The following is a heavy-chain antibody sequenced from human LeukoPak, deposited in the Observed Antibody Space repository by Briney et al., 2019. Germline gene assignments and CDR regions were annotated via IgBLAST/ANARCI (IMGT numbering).Heavy chain of an antibody. V-gene: IGHV3-21*01. CDR1: GFTSSSYW. Sequence: PGGSLRLSCAASGFTSSSYWMTWVRQAPGKGLEWVSSISSSSSYIYYADSVKGRFTISRDNAKNSLYLQMNSLRAEDTAVYYCARGGRNYYYGMDVWGQGTTVTVSS. CDR2: ISSSSSYI. CDR3: ARGGRNYYYGMDV. J-gene: IGHJ6*02.